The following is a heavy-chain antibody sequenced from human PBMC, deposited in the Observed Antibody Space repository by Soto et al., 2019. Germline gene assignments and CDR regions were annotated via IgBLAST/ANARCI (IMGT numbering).Heavy chain of an antibody. CDR3: ASETTVTDAFDI. CDR1: GGSLSGYY. V-gene: IGHV4-59*01. Sequence: SETLSLTCTVSGGSLSGYYWSWIRQPPGKGLEWIGYMYYTGSTDYNPSFKSRVTISVDTSKNQFSLKLSSVTAADTAVYYCASETTVTDAFDIWGQGTMVTVSS. J-gene: IGHJ3*02. D-gene: IGHD4-17*01. CDR2: MYYTGST.